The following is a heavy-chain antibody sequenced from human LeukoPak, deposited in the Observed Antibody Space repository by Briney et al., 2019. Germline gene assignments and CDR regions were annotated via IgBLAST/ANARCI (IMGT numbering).Heavy chain of an antibody. CDR2: IYPNSGDT. V-gene: IGHV1-2*02. Sequence: ASVKVSCKASVYTFSGYYMHWVRQAPGQGLEWMGWIYPNSGDTKYAQKFQGRVTVTRDTSISTAFMEVSRLTSDDTAVYYCARSGSEAFDIWGQGTMVTVSS. J-gene: IGHJ3*02. D-gene: IGHD1-26*01. CDR3: ARSGSEAFDI. CDR1: VYTFSGYY.